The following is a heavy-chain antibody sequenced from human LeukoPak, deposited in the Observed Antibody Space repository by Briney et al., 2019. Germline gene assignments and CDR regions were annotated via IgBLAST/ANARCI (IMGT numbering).Heavy chain of an antibody. Sequence: SETLSLTCTVSGGSISRYYWSWIRQPPGKGLEWIGYIYYSGSTNYNPSLKSRVTISVDTSKDQFSLKLSSVTAADTAVYYCARRQSVVPHPTEYYFDYWGQGTLVTVSS. D-gene: IGHD2-2*01. V-gene: IGHV4-59*08. CDR2: IYYSGST. CDR3: ARRQSVVPHPTEYYFDY. CDR1: GGSISRYY. J-gene: IGHJ4*02.